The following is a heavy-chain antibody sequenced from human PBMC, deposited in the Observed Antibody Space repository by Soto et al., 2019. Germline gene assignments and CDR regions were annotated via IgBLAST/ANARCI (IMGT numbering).Heavy chain of an antibody. D-gene: IGHD3-10*01. V-gene: IGHV4-39*01. Sequence: QLQLQESGPGLVKPSETRSLTCTVSGGSISSSSYDWGWIRQPPGKGLEWIGSLYYSGSTYDNPSLKSRVTISVDTSKNQFSLKLSSVTAADTAVYYCARHQGRSISLVRGVISPYFDYCGQGTLVPVS. J-gene: IGHJ4*02. CDR2: LYYSGST. CDR3: ARHQGRSISLVRGVISPYFDY. CDR1: GGSISSSSYD.